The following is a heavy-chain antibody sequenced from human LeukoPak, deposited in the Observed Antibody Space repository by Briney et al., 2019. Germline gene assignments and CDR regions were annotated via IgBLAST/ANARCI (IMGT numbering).Heavy chain of an antibody. CDR2: INPNSGDT. J-gene: IGHJ4*02. D-gene: IGHD2-2*01. CDR3: ARRLTTSQDLDY. V-gene: IGHV1-2*02. Sequence: APVKVSCKASGYTFTGHYMYWVQQAPGQGLEWMGWINPNSGDTNYAQKFQGRVTMTRATSISTAYMDLNRLTSDDTAVYYCARRLTTSQDLDYWGQGTLVTVSS. CDR1: GYTFTGHY.